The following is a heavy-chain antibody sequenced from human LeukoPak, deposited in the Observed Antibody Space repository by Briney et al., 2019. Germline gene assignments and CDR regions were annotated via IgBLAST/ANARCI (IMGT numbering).Heavy chain of an antibody. J-gene: IGHJ4*02. CDR1: GFTFSSYW. CDR2: IKQDGSEK. V-gene: IGHV3-7*01. Sequence: AGGSLRLSCAASGFTFSSYWMSWVRQAPGKGLEWVANIKQDGSEKYYVDSVKGRFTISRDNAKNSLYLQMNSLRAEDTAAYYCAREMYSNYVSTVGYWGQGTLVTVSS. D-gene: IGHD4-11*01. CDR3: AREMYSNYVSTVGY.